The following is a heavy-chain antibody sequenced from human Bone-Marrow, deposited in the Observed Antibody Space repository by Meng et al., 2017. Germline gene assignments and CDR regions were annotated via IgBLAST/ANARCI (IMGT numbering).Heavy chain of an antibody. V-gene: IGHV4-4*07. CDR1: GGSISSYY. CDR3: AREYYDSSGYYSR. D-gene: IGHD3-22*01. Sequence: GSLRLSCTVSGGSISSYYWSWIRQTAGEGLEWIGRIYTSGSTNYNPALKSPVTMSVDTSKNQFSLKLSSATAADTAVYYCAREYYDSSGYYSRWGQGTLVTVSS. CDR2: IYTSGST. J-gene: IGHJ4*02.